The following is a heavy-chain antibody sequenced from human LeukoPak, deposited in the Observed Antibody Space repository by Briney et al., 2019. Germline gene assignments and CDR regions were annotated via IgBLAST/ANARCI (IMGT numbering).Heavy chain of an antibody. J-gene: IGHJ4*02. D-gene: IGHD6-13*01. CDR2: IYSGGST. V-gene: IGHV3-53*04. CDR1: GFTFSNYA. CDR3: ASAGYSSSWYD. Sequence: GGSLRLSCAASGFTFSNYAMSWVRQAPGKGLEWVSVIYSGGSTYYADSVKGRFTISRHNSKNTLYLQMNSLRAEDTAVYYCASAGYSSSWYDWGQGTLVTVSS.